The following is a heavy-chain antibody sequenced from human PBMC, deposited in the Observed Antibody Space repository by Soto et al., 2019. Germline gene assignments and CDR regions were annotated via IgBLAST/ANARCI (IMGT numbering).Heavy chain of an antibody. CDR2: INHSGST. J-gene: IGHJ4*02. V-gene: IGHV4-34*01. D-gene: IGHD6-6*01. CDR3: ARESIAVRPVGN. Sequence: SETLSLTCAVYGGSFSGYYWSWIRQPPGKGLEWIGEINHSGSTNYNPSLKSRVTISVDTSKNQISLKLSSVTAADTAVYYCARESIAVRPVGNWGQGTQVTVSS. CDR1: GGSFSGYY.